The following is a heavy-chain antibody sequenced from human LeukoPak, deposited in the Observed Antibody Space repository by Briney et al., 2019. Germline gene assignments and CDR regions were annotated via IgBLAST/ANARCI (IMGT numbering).Heavy chain of an antibody. V-gene: IGHV3-11*01. Sequence: PGGSLRLSCAASGFTFSDYYMSWIRQAPGKGLEWVSSVKGRFTISRDNAKNSLYLQMSSLRAEDTAVYYCARGEYYYGSGSPYFDYWGQGTLVTVSS. D-gene: IGHD3-10*01. CDR1: GFTFSDYY. J-gene: IGHJ4*02. CDR3: ARGEYYYGSGSPYFDY.